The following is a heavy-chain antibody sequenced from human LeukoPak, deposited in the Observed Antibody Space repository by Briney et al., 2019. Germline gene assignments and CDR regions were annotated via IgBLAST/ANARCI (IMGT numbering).Heavy chain of an antibody. Sequence: GASVKVSCEASGYTFTSYGISWVRQAPGQGLEWMGWISAYNGNTNYAQKLQGRVTMTTDTSTSTAYMELRSLRSDDTAVYYCANHRSSWYLFDYWGPGTLVTVSS. J-gene: IGHJ4*02. CDR1: GYTFTSYG. CDR2: ISAYNGNT. CDR3: ANHRSSWYLFDY. V-gene: IGHV1-18*01. D-gene: IGHD6-13*01.